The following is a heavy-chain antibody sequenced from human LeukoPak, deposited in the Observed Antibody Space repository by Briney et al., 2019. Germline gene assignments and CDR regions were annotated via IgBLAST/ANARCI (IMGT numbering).Heavy chain of an antibody. D-gene: IGHD3-10*01. V-gene: IGHV3-21*01. Sequence: PGGSLRLSYAACGFTFSSYSMNWVRQAPGKGLEWVTSISSSSSYIYYADSVKGRFTISRDNAKNSLYLQMNSLRAEDTAVYYCARLRFGSGKAGYYFDYWGQGTLVTVSS. J-gene: IGHJ4*02. CDR1: GFTFSSYS. CDR2: ISSSSSYI. CDR3: ARLRFGSGKAGYYFDY.